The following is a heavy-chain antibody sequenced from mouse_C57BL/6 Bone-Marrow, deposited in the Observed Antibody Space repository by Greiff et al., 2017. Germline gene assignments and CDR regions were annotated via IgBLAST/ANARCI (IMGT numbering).Heavy chain of an antibody. J-gene: IGHJ3*01. V-gene: IGHV6-3*01. D-gene: IGHD2-5*01. Sequence: EVKLVESGGGLVQPGGSMKLSCVASGFTFSNYWMNWVRQSPEKGLEWVAQIRLKSDNYATHYAESVKGRFTISRDDSKSSVYLQMNNLRAEDTGIYYCTGLYSNWFAYWGQGTLVTVSA. CDR1: GFTFSNYW. CDR2: IRLKSDNYAT. CDR3: TGLYSNWFAY.